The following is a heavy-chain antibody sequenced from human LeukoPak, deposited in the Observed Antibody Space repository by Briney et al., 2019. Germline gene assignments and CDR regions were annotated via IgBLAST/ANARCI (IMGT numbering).Heavy chain of an antibody. J-gene: IGHJ4*02. CDR2: ISYDGSNK. CDR3: ARDRDSYSSSSLDY. D-gene: IGHD6-6*01. Sequence: GGSLRLSCAASGFTFSSYAMHWVRQAPGKGLEWVAVISYDGSNKYYPDSVKGRFTISRDNSKNTLYLQMNSLRAEDTAVYYCARDRDSYSSSSLDYWGQGTLVTVSS. V-gene: IGHV3-30-3*01. CDR1: GFTFSSYA.